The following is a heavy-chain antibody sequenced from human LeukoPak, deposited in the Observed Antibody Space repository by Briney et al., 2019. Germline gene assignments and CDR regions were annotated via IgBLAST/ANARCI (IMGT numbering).Heavy chain of an antibody. J-gene: IGHJ3*02. CDR3: AREGLYSSTLTAFDI. CDR1: GFTFSSYA. V-gene: IGHV3-30*04. D-gene: IGHD6-13*01. CDR2: ISYDGSNK. Sequence: GGSLRLSCAASGFTFSSYAMHWVRQAPGRGLEWVAVISYDGSNKYYADSVKGRFTISRDNSKNTLYLQMNSLRAEDTAVYYCAREGLYSSTLTAFDIWGQGTMATVSS.